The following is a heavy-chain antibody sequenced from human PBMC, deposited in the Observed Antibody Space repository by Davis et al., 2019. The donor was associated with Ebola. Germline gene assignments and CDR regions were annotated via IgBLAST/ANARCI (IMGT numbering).Heavy chain of an antibody. CDR2: INAGNGNT. CDR3: ARGGFGVVIPKNWFDP. CDR1: GYTFTSYA. V-gene: IGHV1-3*01. J-gene: IGHJ5*02. D-gene: IGHD3-3*01. Sequence: AASVKVSCKASGYTFTSYAMHWVRQAPGQRLEWMGWINAGNGNTKYSQKFQGRVTITRDTPASTAYMELSSLRSEDTAVYYCARGGFGVVIPKNWFDPWGQGTLVTVSS.